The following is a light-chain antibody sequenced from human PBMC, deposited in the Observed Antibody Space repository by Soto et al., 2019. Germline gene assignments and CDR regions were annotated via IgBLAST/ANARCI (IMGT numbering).Light chain of an antibody. CDR3: QQYKSYSWT. V-gene: IGKV1-5*03. Sequence: DTQMTQSPSTLSASVGDRVTITCRASQSISSWLAWYQQKPGKAPKLLIYKASTLESGVPSRFSGSGSGTEFTLTISSLQSDDSATYYCQQYKSYSWTFGQGTKVDIK. CDR2: KAS. CDR1: QSISSW. J-gene: IGKJ1*01.